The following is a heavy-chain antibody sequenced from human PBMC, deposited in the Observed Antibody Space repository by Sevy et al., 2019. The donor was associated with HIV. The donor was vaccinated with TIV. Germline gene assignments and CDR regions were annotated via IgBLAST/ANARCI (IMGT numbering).Heavy chain of an antibody. CDR2: IYTSGST. J-gene: IGHJ6*02. CDR3: ARGDFWSGYYYYGMDV. CDR1: GGSISTYY. V-gene: IGHV4-4*07. D-gene: IGHD3-3*01. Sequence: SETLFLTCTVSGGSISTYYWSWIRQPAGKGLEWIGRIYTSGSTNYNPSLKSRVTMSVDTSKNQFSLKLSSVTAADTAVYYCARGDFWSGYYYYGMDVWGQGTTVTVSS.